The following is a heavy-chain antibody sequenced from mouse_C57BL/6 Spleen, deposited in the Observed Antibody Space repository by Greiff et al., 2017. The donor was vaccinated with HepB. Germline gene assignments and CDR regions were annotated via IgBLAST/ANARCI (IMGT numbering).Heavy chain of an antibody. CDR1: GFTFSDFY. CDR2: SRNKANDYTT. J-gene: IGHJ4*01. D-gene: IGHD2-1*01. Sequence: EVNVVESGGGLVQSGRSLRLSCATSGFTFSDFYMEWVRQAPGKGLEWIAASRNKANDYTTEYSASVKGRFIVSRDTSQSILYLQMNALRAEDTAIYYCARDAGGNVYAMDYWGQGTSVTVSS. V-gene: IGHV7-1*01. CDR3: ARDAGGNVYAMDY.